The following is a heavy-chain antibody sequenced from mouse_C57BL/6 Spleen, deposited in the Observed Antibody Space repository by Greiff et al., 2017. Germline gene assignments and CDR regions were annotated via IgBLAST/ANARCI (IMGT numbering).Heavy chain of an antibody. V-gene: IGHV6-6*01. J-gene: IGHJ1*03. CDR3: TRFTTVVATRDFDV. Sequence: EVQRVESGGGLVQPGGSMKLSCAASGFTFSDAWMDWVRQSPEKGLEWVAEIRNKANNHATYYAESVKGRFTISRDDSNNSVYLQKSSLRAEDTGIYYCTRFTTVVATRDFDVWGTGTTVTVSS. CDR1: GFTFSDAW. CDR2: IRNKANNHAT. D-gene: IGHD1-1*01.